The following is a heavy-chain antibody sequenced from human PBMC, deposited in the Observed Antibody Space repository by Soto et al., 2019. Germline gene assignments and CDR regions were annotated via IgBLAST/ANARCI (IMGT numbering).Heavy chain of an antibody. D-gene: IGHD3-10*01. J-gene: IGHJ3*02. CDR1: GGSISSYY. CDR3: ARENGSGIFDI. V-gene: IGHV4-59*01. CDR2: IYYSGST. Sequence: SETLSLTCTVSGGSISSYYWSWIRQPPGKGLEWIGYIYYSGSTNYNPSLKSRVTISVDTSKNQFSLKLSSVTAADTAVYYCARENGSGIFDIWGQGTMVTVSS.